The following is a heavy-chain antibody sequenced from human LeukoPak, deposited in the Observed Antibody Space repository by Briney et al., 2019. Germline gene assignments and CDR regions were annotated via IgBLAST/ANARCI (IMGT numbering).Heavy chain of an antibody. CDR2: IYGSGVSI. J-gene: IGHJ4*02. CDR3: AKYLGWELPAEAY. V-gene: IGHV3-23*01. Sequence: GGSLRLSCVAYGFTFKSYVMNCVRQAPGKGLEWLATIYGSGVSISYADSVKGLFTISRDNSNNTLYMQMNSLRAEDTAMYYCAKYLGWELPAEAYWGQGILVTVSS. D-gene: IGHD1-26*01. CDR1: GFTFKSYV.